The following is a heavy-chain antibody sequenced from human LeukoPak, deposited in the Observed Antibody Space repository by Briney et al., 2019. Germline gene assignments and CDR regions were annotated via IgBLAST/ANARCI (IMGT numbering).Heavy chain of an antibody. Sequence: SETLSLTCAVYGGSFSGYYWSGIRQPPGKGLEWIGEINHSGSTNYNPSLKSRVTISVDTSKNQFSLKLSSVTAADTAVYYCAGRTSSGSIDYWGQGTLVTVSS. V-gene: IGHV4-34*01. CDR1: GGSFSGYY. J-gene: IGHJ4*02. CDR3: AGRTSSGSIDY. CDR2: INHSGST. D-gene: IGHD6-19*01.